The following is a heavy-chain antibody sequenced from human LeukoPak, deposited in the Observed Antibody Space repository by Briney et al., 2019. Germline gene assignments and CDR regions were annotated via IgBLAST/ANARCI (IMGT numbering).Heavy chain of an antibody. V-gene: IGHV3-23*01. D-gene: IGHD3-9*01. CDR3: AQNDILTGYYEPYYFDY. CDR2: ISGSGGST. CDR1: GFTFSSYA. J-gene: IGHJ4*02. Sequence: GGSLRLSCVASGFTFSSYAMSWVRQAPGKGLEWVSAISGSGGSTYYADSVKGRFTISRDNSKNTLYLQMNSLRAEDTAVYYCAQNDILTGYYEPYYFDYWGQGTLVTVSS.